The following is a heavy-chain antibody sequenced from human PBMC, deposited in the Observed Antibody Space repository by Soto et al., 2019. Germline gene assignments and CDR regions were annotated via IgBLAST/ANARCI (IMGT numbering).Heavy chain of an antibody. CDR3: ARPSTYYDDWRGCPPFDY. Sequence: GASVKVSGKASGGTFSSYHISWLRQAPGQGPEWMGGIIPMFNRANYAQMFQGRVTITADESTSTSYMEVNNLKSDDTTVYYCARPSTYYDDWRGCPPFDYWGQGTLVTVSS. D-gene: IGHD3-3*01. J-gene: IGHJ4*02. CDR1: GGTFSSYH. CDR2: IIPMFNRA. V-gene: IGHV1-69*13.